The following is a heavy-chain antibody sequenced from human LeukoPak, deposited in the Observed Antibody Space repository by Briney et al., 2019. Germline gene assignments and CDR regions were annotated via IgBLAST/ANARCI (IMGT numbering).Heavy chain of an antibody. Sequence: SETLSLTCTVSGGSISSGDYYWSWIRQPPGKGLEWIGYIYYSGRTHYNPSLKSRVTISVDTSKNQFSLKLSSVTAADTAVYYCAREGILQGDDAFDVWGQGTMVTVSS. V-gene: IGHV4-30-4*08. CDR2: IYYSGRT. CDR3: AREGILQGDDAFDV. J-gene: IGHJ3*01. D-gene: IGHD5-24*01. CDR1: GGSISSGDYY.